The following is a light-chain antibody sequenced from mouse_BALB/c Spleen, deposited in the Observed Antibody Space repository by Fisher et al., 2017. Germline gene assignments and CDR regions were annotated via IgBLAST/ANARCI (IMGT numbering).Light chain of an antibody. CDR3: QQWSSNPLT. CDR2: STS. CDR1: SSVSY. J-gene: IGKJ5*01. Sequence: IVLTQTPAIMSASPGEKVTITCSASSSVSYMHWYQQKSGTSPKLLIYSTSNLASGVPARFSGSGSGTSYSLTISSIEAEDAATYYCQQWSSNPLTFGAGTKLEMK. V-gene: IGKV4-57*01.